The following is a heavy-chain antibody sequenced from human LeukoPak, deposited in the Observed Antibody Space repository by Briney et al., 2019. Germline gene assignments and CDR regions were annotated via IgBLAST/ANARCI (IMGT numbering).Heavy chain of an antibody. CDR2: ITTGDGNT. Sequence: PGGSLRLSCTASGFTFSSYTMTWVRQAPGKGLKWVSTITTGDGNTYYADSVKGRFTVSRDDSKNTLYLQMNSLRAEDTAVYYCVRGGSTHFQHWGQGTLVTVSS. J-gene: IGHJ1*01. V-gene: IGHV3-23*01. D-gene: IGHD3-16*01. CDR1: GFTFSSYT. CDR3: VRGGSTHFQH.